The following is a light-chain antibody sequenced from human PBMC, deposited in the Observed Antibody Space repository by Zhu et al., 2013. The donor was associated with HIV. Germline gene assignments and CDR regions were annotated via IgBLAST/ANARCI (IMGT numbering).Light chain of an antibody. J-gene: IGKJ3*01. V-gene: IGKV1-5*01. CDR2: DAS. CDR3: QQLNSYPIFA. Sequence: DIQMTQSPSTLSASVGDRVTITCRASQTISRWLAWYQQKPGKAPKLLIFDASSLQSGVPLRFSGSGSGTEFTLTISSLQPEDAATYYCQQLNSYPIFAFGPGTKVNIK. CDR1: QTISRW.